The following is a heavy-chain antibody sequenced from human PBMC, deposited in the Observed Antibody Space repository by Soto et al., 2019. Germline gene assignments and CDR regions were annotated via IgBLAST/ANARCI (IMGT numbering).Heavy chain of an antibody. D-gene: IGHD6-25*01. J-gene: IGHJ6*03. CDR1: GYTFTNYN. CDR3: AREAASDPSFYYHYMDV. V-gene: IGHV1-8*01. Sequence: ASVKVSCKASGYTFTNYNINWVRQATGQGHEWMGWMNPKTGNTGYAEKFQGRVTMTRNSSINTAFMELSGLRSEDTAVYYCAREAASDPSFYYHYMDVWGKGTTVTVSS. CDR2: MNPKTGNT.